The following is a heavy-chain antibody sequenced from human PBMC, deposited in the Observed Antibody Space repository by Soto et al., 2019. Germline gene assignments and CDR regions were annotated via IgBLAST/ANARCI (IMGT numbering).Heavy chain of an antibody. CDR3: ATYYGSGSYTDY. D-gene: IGHD3-10*01. Sequence: QVQLQQWGAGLLKPSETLSLTCAVYGGSFSGYYWSWIRQPPGKGLEWIGEINHSGSTNYNRSLKSRVTLSVDTSKNQFSLKLSSVTAADTAVYYCATYYGSGSYTDYWGQGTLVTVSS. CDR2: INHSGST. J-gene: IGHJ4*02. CDR1: GGSFSGYY. V-gene: IGHV4-34*01.